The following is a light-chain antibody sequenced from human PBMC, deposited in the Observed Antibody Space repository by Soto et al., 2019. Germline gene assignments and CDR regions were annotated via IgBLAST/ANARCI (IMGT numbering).Light chain of an antibody. CDR2: GAS. CDR1: QSVSSSY. V-gene: IGKV3-20*01. J-gene: IGKJ1*01. CDR3: QQYGSSSWT. Sequence: EILMTHSPATLSVSPGERATLSSSASQSVSSSYLAWYQQKPGQAPRLLIYGASSRATGIPDRFSGSGSGTDFTLTISRLEPEDFAVYYCQQYGSSSWTFGQGTKVDIK.